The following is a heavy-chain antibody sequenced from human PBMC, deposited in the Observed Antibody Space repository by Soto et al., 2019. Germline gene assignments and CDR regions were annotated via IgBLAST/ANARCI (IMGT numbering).Heavy chain of an antibody. J-gene: IGHJ5*02. V-gene: IGHV4-39*01. CDR2: IYYSGST. CDR3: ARRRYYDVGWFDP. Sequence: SETLSLTCTVSGGSISSSSYYWGWIRQPPGKGLEWIGSIYYSGSTYYNPSLKSRVTISVDTSKNQFSLKLSSVTAADTAVYYCARRRYYDVGWFDPWGQGTLVTVSS. CDR1: GGSISSSSYY. D-gene: IGHD3-3*01.